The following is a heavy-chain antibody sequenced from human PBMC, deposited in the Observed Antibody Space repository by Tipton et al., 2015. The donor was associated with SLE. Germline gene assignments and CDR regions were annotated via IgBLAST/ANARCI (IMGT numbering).Heavy chain of an antibody. J-gene: IGHJ3*02. CDR1: GCSIRTYY. CDR3: ARVRGGWADDASDI. CDR2: IYYSSYT. V-gene: IGHV4-59*01. Sequence: TLSLTCTVSGCSIRTYYWSWIRQTPGKGLEWIGYIYYSSYTNYNPSLKSRVTTSFDRSKNQFSLNLNSVTAADTATYYCARVRGGWADDASDIWGQGTMVTVSS. D-gene: IGHD6-19*01.